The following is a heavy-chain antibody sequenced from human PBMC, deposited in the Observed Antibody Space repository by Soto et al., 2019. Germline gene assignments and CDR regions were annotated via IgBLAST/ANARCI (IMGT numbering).Heavy chain of an antibody. D-gene: IGHD3-16*02. V-gene: IGHV4-34*01. Sequence: SETLSLTCAVYGGSFSGYYWSWIRQPPGKGLEWIGEINHSGSTNYNPSLKSRVTISVDTSKNQFSLKLSSVTAADTAVYYCASARYYDYVWGSYRSYGMDVWGQGTTVTVSS. J-gene: IGHJ6*02. CDR3: ASARYYDYVWGSYRSYGMDV. CDR2: INHSGST. CDR1: GGSFSGYY.